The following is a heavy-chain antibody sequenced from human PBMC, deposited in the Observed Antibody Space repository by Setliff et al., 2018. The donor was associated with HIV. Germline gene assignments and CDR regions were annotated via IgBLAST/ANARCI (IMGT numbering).Heavy chain of an antibody. J-gene: IGHJ3*02. CDR1: GGSISGSNYV. V-gene: IGHV4-39*07. CDR3: ARDSSAAGIAFDI. Sequence: SETLSLTCTVSGGSISGSNYVWGWIRQTPRKGLEWIATIHYSGSTYHNPSLESRITISVDTSKNQFSLKLSSVTAADTAVYYCARDSSAAGIAFDIWGQGTMVTVSS. D-gene: IGHD6-13*01. CDR2: IHYSGST.